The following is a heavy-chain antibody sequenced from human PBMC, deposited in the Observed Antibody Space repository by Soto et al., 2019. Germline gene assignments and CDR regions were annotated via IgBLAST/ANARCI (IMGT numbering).Heavy chain of an antibody. D-gene: IGHD6-6*01. V-gene: IGHV3-23*01. CDR2: ISGSGGST. Sequence: EVQLLESGGGLVQPGGSLRLSCAASGFTFSSYAMSWVRQAPGKGLEWVSAISGSGGSTYYADSVKGRFTISRDNSKNTRYRKMNSLRAEDTAVYYCPKANSSSYNTFAYGGQGPLVTASS. J-gene: IGHJ4*02. CDR3: PKANSSSYNTFAY. CDR1: GFTFSSYA.